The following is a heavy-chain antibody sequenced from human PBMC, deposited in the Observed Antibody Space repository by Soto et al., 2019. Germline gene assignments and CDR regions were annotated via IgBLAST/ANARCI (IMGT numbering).Heavy chain of an antibody. V-gene: IGHV1-8*01. Sequence: QVQLVQSGAEVKKPGASVKVSCKASGYTFTSYDINWVRQATGQGLEWMGWMNPNSGNTAYAQKFLGRVTMTMTTSISTASMELSSRRSEDTAVYYCARERTRGFDPWGQGTLVTVSS. J-gene: IGHJ5*02. CDR2: MNPNSGNT. CDR1: GYTFTSYD. CDR3: ARERTRGFDP.